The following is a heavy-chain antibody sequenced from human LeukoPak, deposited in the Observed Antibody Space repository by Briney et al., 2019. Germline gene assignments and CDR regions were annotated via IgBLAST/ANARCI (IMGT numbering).Heavy chain of an antibody. CDR1: GFTFSSYW. CDR3: AREKRFGGVSVLRGYYYMDV. Sequence: QSGGSLRLSCAASGFTFSSYWMSWVRQAPGKGLEWVANIKQDGSEKYYVDSVKGRFTISRDNAKNSLYLQMNSLRAEDTAVYYCAREKRFGGVSVLRGYYYMDVWGKGTTVTVSS. J-gene: IGHJ6*03. D-gene: IGHD3-16*02. V-gene: IGHV3-7*01. CDR2: IKQDGSEK.